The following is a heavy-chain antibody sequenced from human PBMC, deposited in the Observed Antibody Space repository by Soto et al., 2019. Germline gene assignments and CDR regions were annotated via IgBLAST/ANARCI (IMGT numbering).Heavy chain of an antibody. CDR3: ARSGFYGSPYDLDV. CDR2: IHPGESDV. V-gene: IGHV5-51*01. J-gene: IGHJ6*02. D-gene: IGHD3-3*01. Sequence: PGESLKISCKGYGYTFTNFWIGWVRQMPGKGLEWMGIIHPGESDVRYNPSFRGQVTISADKDISTAYLQWSSLKASDTAMYFCARSGFYGSPYDLDVWGQGTTVTVSS. CDR1: GYTFTNFW.